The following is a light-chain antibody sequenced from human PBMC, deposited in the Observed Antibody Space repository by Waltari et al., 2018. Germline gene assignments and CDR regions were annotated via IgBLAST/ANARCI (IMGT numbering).Light chain of an antibody. CDR3: QQYYSTPGYT. Sequence: DIVMTQSPASLAVSLGERATINCKSSQSILYSSSNKNYLAWYQQKPGQPPKLLIYWASTRESGVPDRFSGSGSGTDFTLTISSLQAEDVAVYYCQQYYSTPGYTFGQGTKLEIK. CDR1: QSILYSSSNKNY. CDR2: WAS. V-gene: IGKV4-1*01. J-gene: IGKJ2*01.